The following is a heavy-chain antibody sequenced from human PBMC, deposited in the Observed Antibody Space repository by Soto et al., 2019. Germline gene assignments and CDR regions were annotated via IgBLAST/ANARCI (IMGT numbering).Heavy chain of an antibody. CDR3: ATKARVTNYLYYGMDV. V-gene: IGHV3-30*03. Sequence: GGSLRLSCEVSGLTFNTSGMHWVRQAPGKVLEWLAFLSYDGATQYYGDTVKGRFTISRDNSKNTLFLHMGRLRAEDTAMYYCATKARVTNYLYYGMDVWGLGTTVNVSS. J-gene: IGHJ6*02. CDR2: LSYDGATQ. D-gene: IGHD2-21*02. CDR1: GLTFNTSG.